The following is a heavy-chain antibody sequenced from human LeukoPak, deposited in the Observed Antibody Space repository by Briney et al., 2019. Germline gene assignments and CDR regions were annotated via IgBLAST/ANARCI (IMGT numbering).Heavy chain of an antibody. CDR3: ARDPEGSGSFYKTTPWFDP. V-gene: IGHV1-46*01. J-gene: IGHJ5*02. CDR2: INPSGGST. D-gene: IGHD1-26*01. Sequence: ASVKVSCKASGYTFTSYAMHWVRQAPGQGLEWMGIINPSGGSTSYAQKFQGRVTITADESTSTAYMELSSLRSEDTAVYYCARDPEGSGSFYKTTPWFDPWGQGTLVTVSS. CDR1: GYTFTSYA.